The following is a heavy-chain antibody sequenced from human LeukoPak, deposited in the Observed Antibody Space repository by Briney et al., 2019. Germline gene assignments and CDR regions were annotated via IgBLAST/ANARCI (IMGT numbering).Heavy chain of an antibody. D-gene: IGHD3-3*01. CDR2: INHSGST. J-gene: IGHJ6*03. CDR3: ARGWSGYFGYYYYYMDV. CDR1: GGSFSGYY. V-gene: IGHV4-34*01. Sequence: SETLSVTCAVYGGSFSGYYWSWIRQPPGKGLEWIGEINHSGSTNYNPSLKSRVTISVDTSKNQFSLKLSSVTAADTAVYYCARGWSGYFGYYYYYMDVWGKGTTVTVSS.